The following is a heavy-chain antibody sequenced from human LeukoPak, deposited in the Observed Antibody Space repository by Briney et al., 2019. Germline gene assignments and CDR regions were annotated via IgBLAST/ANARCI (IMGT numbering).Heavy chain of an antibody. D-gene: IGHD6-13*01. Sequence: ASVKVSCKAYGYTFTGYYMHWVRQAPGQGLEWMGWINPNSGGTNYAQKFQGRVTMTRDTSISTAYMELSRLRSDDTAVYYCARVISSWYGKSDAFDIWGQGTMVTVSS. V-gene: IGHV1-2*02. CDR3: ARVISSWYGKSDAFDI. CDR1: GYTFTGYY. J-gene: IGHJ3*02. CDR2: INPNSGGT.